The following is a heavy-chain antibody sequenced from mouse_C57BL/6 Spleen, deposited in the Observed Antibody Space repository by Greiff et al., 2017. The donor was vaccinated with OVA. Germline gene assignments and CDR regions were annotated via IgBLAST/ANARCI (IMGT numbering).Heavy chain of an antibody. V-gene: IGHV1-64*01. Sequence: QVQLKQPGAELVKPGASVKLSCKASGYTFTSYWMHWVKQRPGQGLEWIGMIHPNSGSTNYNEKFKSKATLTVDKASSTAYMQLSSLTSEDSAVYYCARSILLQAMDYWGQGTSVTVSS. J-gene: IGHJ4*01. CDR3: ARSILLQAMDY. D-gene: IGHD1-2*01. CDR2: IHPNSGST. CDR1: GYTFTSYW.